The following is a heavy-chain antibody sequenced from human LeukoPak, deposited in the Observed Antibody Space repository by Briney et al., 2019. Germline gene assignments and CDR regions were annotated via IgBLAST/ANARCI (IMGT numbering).Heavy chain of an antibody. D-gene: IGHD2-2*01. V-gene: IGHV4-34*01. Sequence: SETLSLTCAVYGGSFSGYYWSWIRQPPGKGLEWIGEINHSGSTNYNPSLKSRVTISVDTSKNQFSLKLSSVTAADTAMYCCARDGSTSPYYYYYYGMDVWGQGTTVTVSS. CDR1: GGSFSGYY. J-gene: IGHJ6*02. CDR2: INHSGST. CDR3: ARDGSTSPYYYYYYGMDV.